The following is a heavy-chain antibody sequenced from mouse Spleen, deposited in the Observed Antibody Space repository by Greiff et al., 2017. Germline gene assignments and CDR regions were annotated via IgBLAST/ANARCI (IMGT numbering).Heavy chain of an antibody. CDR2: ISNGGGST. J-gene: IGHJ2*01. CDR3: ARHFFDY. CDR1: GFTFSDYY. V-gene: IGHV5-12*02. Sequence: EVMLVESGGGLVQPGGSLKLSCATSGFTFSDYYMYWVRQTPEKRLEWVAYISNGGGSTYYPDTVKGRFTISRDNAKNTLYLQMSRLKSEDTAMYYCARHFFDYWGQGTTRTVSS.